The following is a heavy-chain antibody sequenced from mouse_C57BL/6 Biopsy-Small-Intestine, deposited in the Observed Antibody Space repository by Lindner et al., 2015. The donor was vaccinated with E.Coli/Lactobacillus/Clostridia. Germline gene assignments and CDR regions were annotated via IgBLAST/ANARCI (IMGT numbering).Heavy chain of an antibody. V-gene: IGHV1-85*01. J-gene: IGHJ4*01. Sequence: VQLQESGPELVKPGASVKLSCKASGYTFTGYDINWVKQRPGQGLEWIGWIYPRDGSTKYNEKFKGKATLTVDTSSSTAYMELHSLTSEDSAVYFCARGDYEGFYAMDYWGQGTSVTVSS. CDR1: GYTFTGYD. D-gene: IGHD2-4*01. CDR3: ARGDYEGFYAMDY. CDR2: IYPRDGST.